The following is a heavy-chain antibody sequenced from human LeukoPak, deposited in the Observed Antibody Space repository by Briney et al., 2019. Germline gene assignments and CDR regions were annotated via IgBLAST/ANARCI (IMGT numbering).Heavy chain of an antibody. V-gene: IGHV3-13*05. CDR2: IGSAGDP. CDR3: ARGGLDV. CDR1: AFNFNIYD. Sequence: GGSLRLSCAASAFNFNIYDMHWLRHTKGKGLEWVSGIGSAGDPHYQGSVQCRFTISRENAKKSMNLQMSSLRAGGTAVFYCARGGLDVWGQGATVTVSS. J-gene: IGHJ6*02.